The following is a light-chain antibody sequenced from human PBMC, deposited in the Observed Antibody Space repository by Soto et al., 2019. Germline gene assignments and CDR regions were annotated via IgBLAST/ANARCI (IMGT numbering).Light chain of an antibody. CDR1: QSVSSSY. V-gene: IGKV3-15*01. Sequence: PGERATLSCRASQSVSSSYLACYQQKPGQAXRXXXYGASTRATGIPARFSGSGYGTEFTLTISSLQSEDFAVYYCQQYNDWPRTFGQGNKVDIK. CDR3: QQYNDWPRT. J-gene: IGKJ1*01. CDR2: GAS.